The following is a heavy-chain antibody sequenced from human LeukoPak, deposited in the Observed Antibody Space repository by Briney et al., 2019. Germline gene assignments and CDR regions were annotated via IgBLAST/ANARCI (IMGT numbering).Heavy chain of an antibody. J-gene: IGHJ6*02. Sequence: SETLSLTCTVSGGSISSSSYYWGWIRQPPGKGLGWIGSIYYSGSTYYNPSLKSRVTISVDTSKNQFSLKLSSVTAADTAVYYCAGGGPDYYYGMDVWGQGTTVTVSS. CDR1: GGSISSSSYY. CDR2: IYYSGST. D-gene: IGHD3-16*01. V-gene: IGHV4-39*07. CDR3: AGGGPDYYYGMDV.